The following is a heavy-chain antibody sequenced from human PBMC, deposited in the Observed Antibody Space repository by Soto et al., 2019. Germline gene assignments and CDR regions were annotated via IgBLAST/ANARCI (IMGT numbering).Heavy chain of an antibody. CDR1: GFTFTSSA. D-gene: IGHD3-9*01. CDR2: IVVGSGNT. Sequence: SVKVSCKASGFTFTSSAMQWVRQARGQRLEWIGWIVVGSGNTKYAQKFQERVTIARDMSTSTAYMELSSLRSEDTAVYYCAANSDYDILTGYPPLDAFDIWGQGTMVTVSS. V-gene: IGHV1-58*02. J-gene: IGHJ3*02. CDR3: AANSDYDILTGYPPLDAFDI.